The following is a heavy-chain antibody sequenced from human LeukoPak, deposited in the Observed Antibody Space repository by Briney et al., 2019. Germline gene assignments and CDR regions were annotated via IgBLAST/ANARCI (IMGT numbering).Heavy chain of an antibody. J-gene: IGHJ4*02. CDR2: ISSSSSYI. D-gene: IGHD2-15*01. CDR1: GFTFSSYS. V-gene: IGHV3-21*01. CDR3: ARDPPRGSCIDY. Sequence: GGSLRLSCAASGFTFSSYSMSWVRQAPGKGLEWVSSISSSSSYIYYADSVKGRFTISGDNAKNSLYLQMNSLRAEDTAVYYCARDPPRGSCIDYWGQGTLVTVSS.